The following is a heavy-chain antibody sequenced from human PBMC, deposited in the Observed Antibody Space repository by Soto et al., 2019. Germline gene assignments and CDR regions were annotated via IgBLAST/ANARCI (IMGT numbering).Heavy chain of an antibody. D-gene: IGHD3-22*01. Sequence: SQPLALTCAISGDSVSSNSSAWNWIRHSPSRGLEWLGRTYYRSKWYNDYAVSVKSRITINPDTFKNQVSLQLNSVTPEDTAVYYCAREGTEIVVVGYYYYGMDV. CDR3: AREGTEIVVVGYYYYGMDV. J-gene: IGHJ6*01. CDR1: GDSVSSNSSA. CDR2: TYYRSKWYN. V-gene: IGHV6-1*01.